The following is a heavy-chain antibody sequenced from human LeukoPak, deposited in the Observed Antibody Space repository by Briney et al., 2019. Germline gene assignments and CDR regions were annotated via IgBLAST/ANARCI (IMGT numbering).Heavy chain of an antibody. D-gene: IGHD6-13*01. V-gene: IGHV3-30*04. Sequence: PGGSLRLSCAASGFTFSSYAMHWVRQAPGKGLEWVAVISYDGSNKYYADSVKGRFTISRDNSKNTLYLQMNSLRAEDTAVYYCARSTARSSWYQYNWFDPWGQGTLVTVSS. CDR3: ARSTARSSWYQYNWFDP. CDR2: ISYDGSNK. J-gene: IGHJ5*02. CDR1: GFTFSSYA.